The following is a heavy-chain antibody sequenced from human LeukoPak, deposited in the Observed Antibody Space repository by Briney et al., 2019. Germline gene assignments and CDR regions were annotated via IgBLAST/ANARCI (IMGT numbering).Heavy chain of an antibody. Sequence: ASVKVSCKASGYTFTSYGISWVRQAPGQGLEWMGWISAYNGNTNYAQKFQGRVTITADESTSTAYMELSSLRSEDTAVYYCVSSSWYEGAFDYWGQGTLVTVSS. J-gene: IGHJ4*02. D-gene: IGHD6-13*01. CDR3: VSSSWYEGAFDY. V-gene: IGHV1-18*01. CDR1: GYTFTSYG. CDR2: ISAYNGNT.